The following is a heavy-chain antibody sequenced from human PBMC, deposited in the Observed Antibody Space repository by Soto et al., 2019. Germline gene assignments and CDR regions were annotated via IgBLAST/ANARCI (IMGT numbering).Heavy chain of an antibody. CDR1: GYTFTSYW. Sequence: GESLKISCKGSGYTFTSYWIGWVRQMPGKGLEWMGIIYPGDSDTRYSPSFQGQVTISADKSISTAYLQWSSLKASDTAMYYCARHYCSSTSCYPVYYYYYGMDVWGQGTTVTVYS. D-gene: IGHD2-2*01. CDR2: IYPGDSDT. J-gene: IGHJ6*02. CDR3: ARHYCSSTSCYPVYYYYYGMDV. V-gene: IGHV5-51*01.